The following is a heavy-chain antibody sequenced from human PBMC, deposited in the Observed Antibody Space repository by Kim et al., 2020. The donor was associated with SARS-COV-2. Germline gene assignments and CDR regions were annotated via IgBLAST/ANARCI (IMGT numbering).Heavy chain of an antibody. V-gene: IGHV3-30*07. CDR3: ARDYCSSTSCFNFDY. Sequence: VKGRFTISRDNSKNTLYLQMTSLRAEDTAVDYCARDYCSSTSCFNFDYWGQGALVTVSS. J-gene: IGHJ4*02. D-gene: IGHD2-2*01.